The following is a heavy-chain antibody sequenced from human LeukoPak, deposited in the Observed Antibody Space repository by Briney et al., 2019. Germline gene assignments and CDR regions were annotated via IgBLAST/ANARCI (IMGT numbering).Heavy chain of an antibody. J-gene: IGHJ5*02. CDR3: AFRRDGYKGGNWFDP. CDR1: GGSINSRSYY. D-gene: IGHD5-24*01. Sequence: SETLSLICTVSGGSINSRSYYWGWIRQPPGKGLEWIGGIYYSGSTYHNPSLKSRVTISVDTSKNQLSLKLSSVTAADTAVYYCAFRRDGYKGGNWFDPWGQGTLVTVSS. CDR2: IYYSGST. V-gene: IGHV4-39*01.